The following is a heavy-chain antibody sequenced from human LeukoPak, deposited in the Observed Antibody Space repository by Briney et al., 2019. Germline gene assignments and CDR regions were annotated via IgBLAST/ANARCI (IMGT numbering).Heavy chain of an antibody. CDR3: ASRTSSFYFDY. CDR2: ISSSSSYI. J-gene: IGHJ4*02. Sequence: GGSLRLSCAASGFTLGTFWMSWVRQAPGKGLEWVSSISSSSSYIYYADSVKGRFTISRDNAKNSLYLQMNSLRAEDTAVYYCASRTSSFYFDYWGQGTLVTVSS. D-gene: IGHD6-6*01. CDR1: GFTLGTFW. V-gene: IGHV3-21*01.